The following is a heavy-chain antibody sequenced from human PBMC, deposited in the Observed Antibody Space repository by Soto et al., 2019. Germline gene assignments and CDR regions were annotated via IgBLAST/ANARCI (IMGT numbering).Heavy chain of an antibody. CDR1: GGTFSRYT. J-gene: IGHJ6*02. Sequence: QVQLVQSGAEVKKPGSSVKVSFKASGGTFSRYTISWVRQAPGQGPEWMGEIIPFSGTTDYAQRFQGRVTIFADESTGTAFMDLTSLRSDDTAVYYCAREIRGSYSMDVWGQGTTVTVSS. CDR3: AREIRGSYSMDV. D-gene: IGHD1-26*01. CDR2: IIPFSGTT. V-gene: IGHV1-69*01.